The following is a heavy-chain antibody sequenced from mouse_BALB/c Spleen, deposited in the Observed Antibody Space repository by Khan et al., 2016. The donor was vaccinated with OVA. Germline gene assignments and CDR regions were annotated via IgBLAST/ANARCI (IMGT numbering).Heavy chain of an antibody. CDR1: GFTFSSYA. Sequence: EVELVESGGGLVKPGGSLKLSCSASGFTFSSYAMSLVRPTPEKRLELVATISSGGHYTFYLVSVKGRFTISRDNARNTLELQMSSLRSEHTAMHYCARNLVDYHAMDYWGQGTSVTVSS. J-gene: IGHJ4*01. V-gene: IGHV5-9-3*01. CDR2: ISSGGHYT. D-gene: IGHD2-2*01. CDR3: ARNLVDYHAMDY.